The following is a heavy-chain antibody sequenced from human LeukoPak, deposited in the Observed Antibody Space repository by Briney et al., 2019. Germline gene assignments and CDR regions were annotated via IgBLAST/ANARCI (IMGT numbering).Heavy chain of an antibody. Sequence: GGSLRLSCAASGLTFSSYSMNWVRQAPGKGLEWVSSISSSSNYIYYADSVKGRFTISRDKAKNSLSLQMNSLRAEDTAVYYCARVPHAMVRGVIITEFYFDYWGQGTLVTVSS. CDR2: ISSSSNYI. V-gene: IGHV3-21*01. CDR3: ARVPHAMVRGVIITEFYFDY. J-gene: IGHJ4*02. D-gene: IGHD3-10*01. CDR1: GLTFSSYS.